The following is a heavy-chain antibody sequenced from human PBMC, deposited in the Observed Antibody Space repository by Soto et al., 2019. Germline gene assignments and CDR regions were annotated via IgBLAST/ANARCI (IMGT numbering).Heavy chain of an antibody. CDR2: IIPIFGTA. D-gene: IGHD6-6*01. Sequence: QVQLVQSGAEVKKPGSSVKVSCKASGGTFSSYAISWVRQAPGQGLEWMGGIIPIFGTANYAQKFQGRVTITADKSTSTAYMELSSLRSAATAVDYCARGGLDSSSSHDYYYYGMDVWGQGTTVTVSS. V-gene: IGHV1-69*06. CDR1: GGTFSSYA. CDR3: ARGGLDSSSSHDYYYYGMDV. J-gene: IGHJ6*02.